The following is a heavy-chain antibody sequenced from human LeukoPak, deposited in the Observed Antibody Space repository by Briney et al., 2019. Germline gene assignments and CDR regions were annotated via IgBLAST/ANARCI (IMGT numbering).Heavy chain of an antibody. CDR1: GITVNTNY. D-gene: IGHD6-6*01. CDR2: IYSGGAT. Sequence: PGGSLRLSCAASGITVNTNYMSWVRQAPGKGLEWVSIIYSGGATFYADSVKGRFTISRDNSRNTVHVQMNRLRVEDTAVYYCAKDFEYRSSFDQFYFDSWGQGSLVTVSS. J-gene: IGHJ4*02. CDR3: AKDFEYRSSFDQFYFDS. V-gene: IGHV3-66*02.